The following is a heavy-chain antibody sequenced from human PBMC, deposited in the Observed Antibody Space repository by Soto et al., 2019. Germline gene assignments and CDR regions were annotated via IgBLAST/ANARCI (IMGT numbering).Heavy chain of an antibody. V-gene: IGHV1-69*13. CDR2: IIPIFGTA. CDR1: GGTFSSYA. J-gene: IGHJ4*02. CDR3: AREGYNSSSWGISTTFDY. D-gene: IGHD6-6*01. Sequence: SVKVSCKASGGTFSSYAISWVRQAPGQGLEWMGGIIPIFGTANYAQKFQGRVTITADESTSTAYMELSSLRSEDTAVYYCAREGYNSSSWGISTTFDYWGQGTLVTVSS.